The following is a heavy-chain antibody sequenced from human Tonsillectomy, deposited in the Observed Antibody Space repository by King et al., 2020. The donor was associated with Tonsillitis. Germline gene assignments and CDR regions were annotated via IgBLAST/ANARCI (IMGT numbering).Heavy chain of an antibody. CDR1: GGSVSSGYYY. Sequence: QLQESGPGLVKPSETLSLTCTVSGGSVSSGYYYWSWIRQPPGKGLEWIGYIYYSGSSNYNPSLKSRVTISVDTSKNQISLKLSSVTAADTAVYYCARVPVEVPAAISTWLDPWGQGTLVTVSS. J-gene: IGHJ5*02. CDR3: ARVPVEVPAAISTWLDP. CDR2: IYYSGSS. D-gene: IGHD2-2*01. V-gene: IGHV4-61*01.